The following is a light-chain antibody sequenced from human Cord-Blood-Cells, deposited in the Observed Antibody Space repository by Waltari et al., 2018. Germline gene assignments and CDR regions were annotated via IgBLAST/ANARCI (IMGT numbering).Light chain of an antibody. V-gene: IGKV1-6*01. CDR2: AAS. CDR1: QGFRND. Sequence: AIEMTPSPSSLSASGGDRVTITCRASQGFRNDLGLYQQKPGKAPKLLIYAASSLHSGVPSRFSGSGSGTDFTLTISSLQPEDFATYYCLQDYHYPWTFGQGTKVEIK. CDR3: LQDYHYPWT. J-gene: IGKJ1*01.